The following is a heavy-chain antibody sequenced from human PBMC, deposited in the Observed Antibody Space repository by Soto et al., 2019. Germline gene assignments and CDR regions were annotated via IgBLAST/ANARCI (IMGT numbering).Heavy chain of an antibody. J-gene: IGHJ5*02. D-gene: IGHD6-25*01. Sequence: SETMSVTSTVAGGSISSYYWSWIRQPPGKGLEWIGYIYYSGSTNYNPSLKSRVTISVDTSKNQFSLKLSSVTAADTAVYYCARPHGGSSGWDNWFDPWGQGTLVTVSS. V-gene: IGHV4-59*01. CDR2: IYYSGST. CDR3: ARPHGGSSGWDNWFDP. CDR1: GGSISSYY.